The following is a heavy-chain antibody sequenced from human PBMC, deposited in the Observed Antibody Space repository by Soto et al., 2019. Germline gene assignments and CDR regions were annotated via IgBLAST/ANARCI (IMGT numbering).Heavy chain of an antibody. D-gene: IGHD2-8*02. J-gene: IGHJ5*02. Sequence: EGQLLESGGGLVQPGGSLGLSCVASGFTFSNYAMTWVRQAPGKGLEWVSSISGSSGNTYYADSVKGRFTISRDNSENTLFLQMNGLRAEDTAIYYCAKFLWWGNNLNWFDPWGQGTLVTVSS. CDR2: ISGSSGNT. CDR1: GFTFSNYA. V-gene: IGHV3-23*01. CDR3: AKFLWWGNNLNWFDP.